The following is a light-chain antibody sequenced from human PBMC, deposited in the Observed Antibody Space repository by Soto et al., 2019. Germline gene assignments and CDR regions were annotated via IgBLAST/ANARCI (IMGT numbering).Light chain of an antibody. CDR3: HQFDSSLT. CDR1: QSVSSSF. Sequence: EILLTQSPATLSLSPGEGATLSCRASQSVSSSFLAWYQQQPGQAPRLLIYATSRRAPGIPDRFSGSGSGPDFPLTISRLEPEDFAVYYCHQFDSSLTFGQGTKVEIK. J-gene: IGKJ1*01. CDR2: ATS. V-gene: IGKV3-20*01.